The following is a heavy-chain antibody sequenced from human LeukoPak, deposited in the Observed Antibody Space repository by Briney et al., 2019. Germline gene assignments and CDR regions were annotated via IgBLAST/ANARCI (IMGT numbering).Heavy chain of an antibody. Sequence: PGGSLRLSCAASGFTVRSNYMSWVRQAPGRGPEWVSVIYSDDTTYYADSVKGRFTISRDNSKNTLYLQMNGLRGDDTAVYYCVKDLPVLHYWGQGTLVTVSS. CDR3: VKDLPVLHY. V-gene: IGHV3-53*05. D-gene: IGHD3-16*01. CDR2: IYSDDTT. J-gene: IGHJ4*02. CDR1: GFTVRSNY.